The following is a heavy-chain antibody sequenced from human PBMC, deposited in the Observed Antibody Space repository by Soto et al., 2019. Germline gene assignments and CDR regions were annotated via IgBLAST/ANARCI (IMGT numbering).Heavy chain of an antibody. J-gene: IGHJ4*02. D-gene: IGHD3-16*02. Sequence: PGGSLRLSCAASGFTFSSYGMHWVRQAPGKGLEWVAVISYDGSNKYYADSVKGRFTISRDNSKNTLYLQMNSLRAEDTAVYYCAKVPHPNLKPHPDYVWGSYRSPVGLYWGQGTLVTVSS. V-gene: IGHV3-30*18. CDR1: GFTFSSYG. CDR2: ISYDGSNK. CDR3: AKVPHPNLKPHPDYVWGSYRSPVGLY.